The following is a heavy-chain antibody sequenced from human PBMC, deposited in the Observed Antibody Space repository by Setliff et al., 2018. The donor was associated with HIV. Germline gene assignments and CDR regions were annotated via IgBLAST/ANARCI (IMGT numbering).Heavy chain of an antibody. Sequence: GASVKVSCKASGGTFSSYAISWVRQAPGQGLEWMGGINPNSGGTNYAQKFQGWVTMTRDTSISTAYMELSRLRSDGTAVYYCAREGTVTTPQYYYYYMDVWGKGTTVTVSS. CDR2: INPNSGGT. V-gene: IGHV1-2*04. J-gene: IGHJ6*03. D-gene: IGHD4-17*01. CDR3: AREGTVTTPQYYYYYMDV. CDR1: GGTFSSYA.